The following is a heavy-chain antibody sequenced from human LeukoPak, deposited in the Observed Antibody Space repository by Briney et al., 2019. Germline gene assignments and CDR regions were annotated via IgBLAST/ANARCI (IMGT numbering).Heavy chain of an antibody. J-gene: IGHJ4*02. CDR2: ISGSGGST. D-gene: IGHD3-3*01. CDR1: GFTFSSYA. Sequence: GGSLRLSCAASGFTFSSYAMSWVRQAPGKGLEWVSAISGSGGSTYYADSVKGRFTISRDNSKNTLYLQMNSLRAEDTAVYYCARDLRFLEWLIPDYWGQGTLVTVSS. V-gene: IGHV3-23*01. CDR3: ARDLRFLEWLIPDY.